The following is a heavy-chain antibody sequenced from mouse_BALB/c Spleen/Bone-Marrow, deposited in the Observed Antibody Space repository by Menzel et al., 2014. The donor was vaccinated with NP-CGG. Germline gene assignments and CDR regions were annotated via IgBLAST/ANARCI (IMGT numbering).Heavy chain of an antibody. V-gene: IGHV14-1*02. CDR1: GFNIKDYY. CDR2: IDPENGNT. J-gene: IGHJ3*01. D-gene: IGHD2-1*01. CDR3: AGGNYRFAY. Sequence: EVQLQQSGAELVRPGALVKLSCKASGFNIKDYYRHWVKQRPEQGLEWIGWIDPENGNTIYDPKFQGKASITADTSSNTAYLQLSSLTSEDTAVYYCAGGNYRFAYWGQGTLVTVSA.